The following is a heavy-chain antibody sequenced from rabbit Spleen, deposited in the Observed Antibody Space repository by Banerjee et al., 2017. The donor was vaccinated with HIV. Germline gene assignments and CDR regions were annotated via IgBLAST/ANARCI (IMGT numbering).Heavy chain of an antibody. J-gene: IGHJ6*01. CDR3: ARDTATSFSSYGMDL. Sequence: QEQLVESGGGLVQPGASLTLTCTPSGFSFSRAYDMCWVRQAPGKGLEWVVCIDAGSSGFTYFASWAKGRFTISKTSSTTVTLQMTSLTAADTATYFCARDTATSFSSYGMDLWGPGTLVTVS. CDR1: GFSFSRAYD. D-gene: IGHD1-1*01. V-gene: IGHV1S45*01. CDR2: IDAGSSGFT.